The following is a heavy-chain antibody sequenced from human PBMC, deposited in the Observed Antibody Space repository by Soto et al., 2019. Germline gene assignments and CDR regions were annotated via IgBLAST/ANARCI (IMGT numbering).Heavy chain of an antibody. CDR3: ARHGGYCSGGSCPQGY. CDR2: IYDSGST. J-gene: IGHJ4*02. D-gene: IGHD2-15*01. CDR1: GGSLSSSGYY. Sequence: PSETLSLTCTVSGGSLSSSGYYWGWIRQPPGKGLEWIGSIYDSGSTYYNPSLKSRVTISVQTSKKQFSLKVSSVTAADTAVYYCARHGGYCSGGSCPQGYWGQGTLVNVSS. V-gene: IGHV4-39*01.